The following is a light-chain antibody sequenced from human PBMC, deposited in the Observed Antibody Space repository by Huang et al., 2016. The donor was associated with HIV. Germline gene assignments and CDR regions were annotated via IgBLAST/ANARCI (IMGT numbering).Light chain of an antibody. CDR2: WAS. J-gene: IGKJ1*01. CDR1: QSLLFRSHNKNY. CDR3: QQYFDVPWT. Sequence: IVMTQSPDSLAVSLGETATINCKSSQSLLFRSHNKNYLAWYQQKPGQPPTLLMSWASTRGSGVPSRFSGGGSGTDFTLTISSLQAEDVAVYFCQQYFDVPWTFGRGTKVEIK. V-gene: IGKV4-1*01.